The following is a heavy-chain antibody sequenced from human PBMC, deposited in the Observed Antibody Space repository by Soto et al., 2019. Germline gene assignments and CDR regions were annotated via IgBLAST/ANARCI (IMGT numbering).Heavy chain of an antibody. CDR1: GYTFTSYD. CDR2: MSPNSGNT. J-gene: IGHJ6*03. Sequence: GASVKVSCKASGYTFTSYDINWVRQATGQGLERMGWMSPNSGNTGYAQKFQGRVTMTRNTSISTAYMELSSLRSEDTAVYYCAIMAGSSSIYYYYYMDVWGKGTTVTVSS. CDR3: AIMAGSSSIYYYYYMDV. V-gene: IGHV1-8*01. D-gene: IGHD6-6*01.